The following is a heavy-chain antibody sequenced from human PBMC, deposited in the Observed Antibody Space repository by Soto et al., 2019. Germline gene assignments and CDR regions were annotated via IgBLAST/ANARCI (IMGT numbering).Heavy chain of an antibody. CDR3: ARRYCSSASCPRNYYGMDV. CDR2: IDPIDSYT. CDR1: GYNFASYW. Sequence: GACLKISCQGSGYNFASYWISWVRQMPGKGLEWMWRIDPIDSYTNYIPSFQGHVAISADKSISTAYLQWSSLKASDTAMYYCARRYCSSASCPRNYYGMDVWGQGTTVTVSS. J-gene: IGHJ6*02. V-gene: IGHV5-10-1*01. D-gene: IGHD2-2*01.